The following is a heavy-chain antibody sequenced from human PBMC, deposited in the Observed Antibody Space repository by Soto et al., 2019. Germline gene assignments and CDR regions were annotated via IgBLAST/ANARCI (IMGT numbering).Heavy chain of an antibody. Sequence: SETLSLTCTVSGGSISSYYWSWIRQPPGKGLEWIGYIYYSGSTNYNPSLKSRVTISVDTSKNQFSLKLSSVTAADTAVYYCARVRDILTGYTSFDPWGQGTLVTVSS. CDR1: GGSISSYY. V-gene: IGHV4-59*01. CDR3: ARVRDILTGYTSFDP. J-gene: IGHJ5*02. CDR2: IYYSGST. D-gene: IGHD3-9*01.